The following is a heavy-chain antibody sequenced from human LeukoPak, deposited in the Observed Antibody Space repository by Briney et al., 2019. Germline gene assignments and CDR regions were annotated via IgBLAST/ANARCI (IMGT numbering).Heavy chain of an antibody. V-gene: IGHV4-39*07. J-gene: IGHJ4*02. D-gene: IGHD3-9*01. CDR3: ARGFTNLLRYFDLLDY. CDR1: GGSISSSSYY. CDR2: IYYSGST. Sequence: PSETLSLTCTVSGGSISSSSYYWGWIRQPPGKGLEWIGSIYYSGSTYYNPSLKSRVTISVDTSKNQFSLKLSSVTAADTAVYYCARGFTNLLRYFDLLDYWGQGTLVTVSS.